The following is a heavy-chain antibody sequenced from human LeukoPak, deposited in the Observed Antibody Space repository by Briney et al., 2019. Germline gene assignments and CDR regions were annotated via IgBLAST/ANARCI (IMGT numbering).Heavy chain of an antibody. CDR1: GGSISSYY. V-gene: IGHV4-59*12. CDR2: IYYSGST. Sequence: PSETLSLTCTVSGGSISSYYWSWIRQPPGKGLEWIGYIYYSGSTNYNPSLKSRVTISVDTSKNQFSLKLSSVTAADRAVYYCARGATMIVVVIKAFDIWGQGTMVTVSS. D-gene: IGHD3-22*01. CDR3: ARGATMIVVVIKAFDI. J-gene: IGHJ3*02.